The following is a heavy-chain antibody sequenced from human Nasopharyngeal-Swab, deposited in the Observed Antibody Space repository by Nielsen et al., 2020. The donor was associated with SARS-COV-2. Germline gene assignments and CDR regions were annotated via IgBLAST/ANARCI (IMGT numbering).Heavy chain of an antibody. CDR3: ARAGGITIFGVVIIDAFDI. J-gene: IGHJ3*02. V-gene: IGHV4-31*03. Sequence: LRLSCTVSGGSISSGGYYWSWIRQHPGKGLEWIGYIYYSGSTYYNPSLKSRVTISVDTSKNQFSLKLSSVTAADTAVYYCARAGGITIFGVVIIDAFDIWGQGTMVTVSS. CDR2: IYYSGST. D-gene: IGHD3-3*01. CDR1: GGSISSGGYY.